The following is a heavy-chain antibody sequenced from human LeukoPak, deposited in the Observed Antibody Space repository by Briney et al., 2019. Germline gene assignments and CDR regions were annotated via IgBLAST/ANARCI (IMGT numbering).Heavy chain of an antibody. Sequence: GGSLRLSCAASGFTFSSYAMSWVGKAPGKGLEWVSYISSSSSAIYYADSVKGRFTISRDNAKNSLYLQMNSLRAEDTAVYYCARGGDYSNYVPFDYWGQGTLVTVSS. D-gene: IGHD4-11*01. CDR3: ARGGDYSNYVPFDY. CDR2: ISSSSSAI. V-gene: IGHV3-48*01. J-gene: IGHJ4*02. CDR1: GFTFSSYA.